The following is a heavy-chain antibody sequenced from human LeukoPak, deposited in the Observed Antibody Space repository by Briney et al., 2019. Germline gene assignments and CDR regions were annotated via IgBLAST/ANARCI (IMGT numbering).Heavy chain of an antibody. CDR1: GDSVSSNSAA. J-gene: IGHJ4*02. Sequence: SPTLSLTCAISGDSVSSNSAAWNWIRQSPSRGLEWLGRTYYRSKWYNDYAVSVKSRITINPDTSKNQFSLQLNSVTPEDTAVYYCARVVIRGLDQPFDYWGQGTLVTVSS. V-gene: IGHV6-1*01. D-gene: IGHD3-22*01. CDR3: ARVVIRGLDQPFDY. CDR2: TYYRSKWYN.